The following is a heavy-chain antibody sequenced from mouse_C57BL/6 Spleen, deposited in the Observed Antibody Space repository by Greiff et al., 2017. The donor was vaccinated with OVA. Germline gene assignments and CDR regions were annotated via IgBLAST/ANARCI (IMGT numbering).Heavy chain of an antibody. Sequence: QVQLQQPGAELVKPGASVKLSCKASGYTFTSYWMQWVKQRPGQGLEWIGEIDPSDSYTNYNQKFKGKATVTVDTSSSTAYMQLSSLTSEDAAVYYCARWYYGSSYAMDYWGQGTSVTVSS. V-gene: IGHV1-50*01. CDR2: IDPSDSYT. CDR1: GYTFTSYW. D-gene: IGHD1-1*01. CDR3: ARWYYGSSYAMDY. J-gene: IGHJ4*01.